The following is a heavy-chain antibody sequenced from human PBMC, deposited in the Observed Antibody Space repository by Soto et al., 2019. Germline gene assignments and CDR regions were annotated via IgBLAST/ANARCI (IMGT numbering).Heavy chain of an antibody. Sequence: QLQLQESGPGLVKPSETLSLTCTVSSAPVRSSPYTRGWIRQPPGKGLEWSGRIYYSGSTYYNPSLNSRVTVSVDTAKSPFSLKVTTGTAADTAVYYCALLHGYCISSSCHGHYAMDVWGQGTTVTVSS. J-gene: IGHJ6*02. D-gene: IGHD2-2*01. CDR1: SAPVRSSPYT. CDR3: ALLHGYCISSSCHGHYAMDV. CDR2: IYYSGST. V-gene: IGHV4-39*01.